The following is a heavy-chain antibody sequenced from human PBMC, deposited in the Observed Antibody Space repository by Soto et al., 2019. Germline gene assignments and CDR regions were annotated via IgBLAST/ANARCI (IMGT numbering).Heavy chain of an antibody. Sequence: QVQLVESGGGAVQPGRSLRLSCAASGFTFSSYGMHWVRQAPGKGLEWVAVISYDGYNRNYADSVRGRFTSSRANSKNTVYLQMNSPRAEDTAVYYCARDSVKSIVRAPAGIGSWGQGTLVTVSS. J-gene: IGHJ5*02. CDR2: ISYDGYNR. CDR3: ARDSVKSIVRAPAGIGS. CDR1: GFTFSSYG. V-gene: IGHV3-30*03. D-gene: IGHD6-13*01.